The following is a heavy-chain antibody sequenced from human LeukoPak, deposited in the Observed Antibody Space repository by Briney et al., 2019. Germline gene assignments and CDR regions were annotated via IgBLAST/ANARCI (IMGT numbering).Heavy chain of an antibody. V-gene: IGHV3-23*01. CDR2: ISSSGAGT. Sequence: PGGSLRLSCAASRFTFSSYSMSWVRQAPGKGLEWVSSISSSGAGTYYADSVKGRFTISRDNSKNTLYLQMNSLRAEDTAVYYCAKGRYSSSWYSIDNWGQGTLVTVSS. CDR3: AKGRYSSSWYSIDN. J-gene: IGHJ4*02. CDR1: RFTFSSYS. D-gene: IGHD6-13*01.